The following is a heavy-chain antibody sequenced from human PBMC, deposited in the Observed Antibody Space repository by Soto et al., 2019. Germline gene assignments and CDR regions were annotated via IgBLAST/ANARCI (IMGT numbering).Heavy chain of an antibody. CDR3: ARIKLVEWFFINVDVYDMDV. Sequence: GGSLRLSCGALGFSLSDYAVNWVRQAPGKGLEWVSFISSDSRTIYYADSVEGRFTVSRDNARNSVSLQMDSLRDEDAAVYYCARIKLVEWFFINVDVYDMDVWGQGTPVTVSS. CDR1: GFSLSDYA. CDR2: ISSDSRTI. J-gene: IGHJ6*02. D-gene: IGHD3-3*01. V-gene: IGHV3-48*02.